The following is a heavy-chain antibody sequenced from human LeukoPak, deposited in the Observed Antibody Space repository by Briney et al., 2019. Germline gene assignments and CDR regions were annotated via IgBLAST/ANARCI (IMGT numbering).Heavy chain of an antibody. CDR2: INQYGSER. D-gene: IGHD2-15*01. CDR1: GFTFSSHW. J-gene: IGHJ4*02. V-gene: IGHV3-7*01. CDR3: ARDHVVDGLVFDY. Sequence: VGSLRLSCAASGFTFSSHWMSWVRQAPGKGLEWVANINQYGSERNYVDSVKGRFTISRDNAKSSLYLQMNSLRAEDTAIYYCARDHVVDGLVFDYWGQGTLVTVSS.